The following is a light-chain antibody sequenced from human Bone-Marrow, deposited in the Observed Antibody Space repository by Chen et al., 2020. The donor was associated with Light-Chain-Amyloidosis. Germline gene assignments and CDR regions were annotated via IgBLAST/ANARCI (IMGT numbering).Light chain of an antibody. Sequence: SYELTQPPSVSVSPGQTARITCSGDDLPTKYAYWYQQKPGQAPVLVIHRDTERPSGISERFSGSSSGTTATLTISGVHAEDEAYYHCQSADSSGTYEVIFGGGTKLTVL. CDR3: QSADSSGTYEVI. J-gene: IGLJ2*01. V-gene: IGLV3-25*03. CDR2: RDT. CDR1: DLPTKY.